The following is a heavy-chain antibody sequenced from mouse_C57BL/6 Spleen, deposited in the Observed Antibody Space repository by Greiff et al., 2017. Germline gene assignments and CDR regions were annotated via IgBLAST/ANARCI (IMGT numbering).Heavy chain of an antibody. J-gene: IGHJ4*01. V-gene: IGHV1-63*01. CDR3: ASGSSGAMDY. CDR1: GYTFTNYW. Sequence: VMLVESGAELVRPGTSVKMSCKASGYTFTNYWIGWAKQRPGHGLEWIGDIYPGGGYTNYNEKFKGKATLTADKSSSTAYMQFSSLTSEDSAIYYCASGSSGAMDYWGQGTSVTVSS. D-gene: IGHD1-1*01. CDR2: IYPGGGYT.